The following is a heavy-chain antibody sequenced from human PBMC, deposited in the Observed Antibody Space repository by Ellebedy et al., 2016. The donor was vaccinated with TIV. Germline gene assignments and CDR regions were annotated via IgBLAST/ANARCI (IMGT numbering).Heavy chain of an antibody. CDR3: AKLPVAYNWNYADDD. D-gene: IGHD1-7*01. CDR1: GFTFSSYA. Sequence: GESLKISCAASGFTFSSYAMSWVRQAPGMGLEWVSAISGSSGHTYYADSVKGRFTISRDKSKNTRYLQMNRLRADDTAIYYCAKLPVAYNWNYADDDWGQGTLVTVSS. V-gene: IGHV3-23*01. J-gene: IGHJ4*02. CDR2: ISGSSGHT.